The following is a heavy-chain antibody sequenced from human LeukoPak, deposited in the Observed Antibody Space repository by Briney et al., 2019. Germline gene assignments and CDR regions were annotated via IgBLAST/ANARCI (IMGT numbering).Heavy chain of an antibody. Sequence: GGSLRLSCAASGFTFSSYAMSWVRQARGRGLGWVSAISGSGGSTYYADSVKGRFTISRDNSKNTLYLQMNSLRAEDTAVYYCTKGGDIVVVVAATPTPFDYWGQGTLVTVSS. CDR3: TKGGDIVVVVAATPTPFDY. V-gene: IGHV3-23*01. CDR2: ISGSGGST. J-gene: IGHJ4*02. D-gene: IGHD2-15*01. CDR1: GFTFSSYA.